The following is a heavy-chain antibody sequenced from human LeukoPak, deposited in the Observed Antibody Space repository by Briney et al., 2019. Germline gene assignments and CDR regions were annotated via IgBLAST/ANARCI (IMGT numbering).Heavy chain of an antibody. D-gene: IGHD6-13*01. V-gene: IGHV4-4*02. CDR3: ARGSAAGIEAGDY. CDR2: IYHSGST. J-gene: IGHJ4*02. Sequence: PSETLSLTCAVSGGSISSSNWWSWVRQPPGKGLEWIGEIYHSGSTNYNPSLKSRVTISVDKSKNQFSLKLSSVTAADAAVYYCARGSAAGIEAGDYWGQGTLVTVSS. CDR1: GGSISSSNW.